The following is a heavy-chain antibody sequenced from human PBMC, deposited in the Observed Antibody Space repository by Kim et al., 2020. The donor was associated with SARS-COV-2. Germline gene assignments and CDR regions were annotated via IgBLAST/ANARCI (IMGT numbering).Heavy chain of an antibody. V-gene: IGHV3-13*01. Sequence: GGSLRLSCAASGFTFSSYDMHWVRQATGKGLEWVSAIGTAGDTYYPGSVKGRFTISRENAKNSLYLQMNSLRAGDTAVYYCARAMVRAPDDYGMDVWGQGTTVTVSS. CDR3: ARAMVRAPDDYGMDV. J-gene: IGHJ6*02. D-gene: IGHD3-10*01. CDR1: GFTFSSYD. CDR2: IGTAGDT.